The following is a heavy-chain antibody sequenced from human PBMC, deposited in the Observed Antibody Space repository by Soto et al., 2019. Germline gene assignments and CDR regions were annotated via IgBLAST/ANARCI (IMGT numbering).Heavy chain of an antibody. J-gene: IGHJ6*02. V-gene: IGHV3-30*18. CDR3: AKTIRYCSSTSCPGPGYYYYGMDV. D-gene: IGHD2-2*01. CDR2: ISYDGSNK. Sequence: GAALRLYFETSGYTIINYGMHRDRQAPGLGLELVAVISYDGSNKYYADSVKGRFTISRDNSKNTLYLQMNSLRAEDTAVYYCAKTIRYCSSTSCPGPGYYYYGMDVWGQGT. CDR1: GYTIINYG.